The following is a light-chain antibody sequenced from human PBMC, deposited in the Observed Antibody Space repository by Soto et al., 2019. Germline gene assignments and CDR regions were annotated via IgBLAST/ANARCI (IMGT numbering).Light chain of an antibody. J-gene: IGKJ2*01. V-gene: IGKV1-5*01. CDR1: QSISSW. Sequence: DIQMTQSRSTRSTSVGDRVTITCRASQSISSWLAWYQQKPGKAPKLLIYDASSLESGVPSRFSGSGSGTEFTLTISSLQPDDFATYYCQHYGTLSFFGQGTKVDIK. CDR3: QHYGTLSF. CDR2: DAS.